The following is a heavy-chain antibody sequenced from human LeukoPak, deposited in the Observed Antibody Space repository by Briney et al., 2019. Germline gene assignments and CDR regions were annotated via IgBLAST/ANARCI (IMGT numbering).Heavy chain of an antibody. D-gene: IGHD3-22*01. J-gene: IGHJ4*02. V-gene: IGHV3-21*04. CDR1: GFTFSSYS. CDR3: ARVALDYYDSSGREY. Sequence: GGSLRLSCAASGFTFSSYSMNWVRQAPGKGLEWVSSISSSSSYIYYADSVKGRFTISRDNAKNSLYLQMNSLRAEDTAVYYCARVALDYYDSSGREYWGQGTLVTVSS. CDR2: ISSSSSYI.